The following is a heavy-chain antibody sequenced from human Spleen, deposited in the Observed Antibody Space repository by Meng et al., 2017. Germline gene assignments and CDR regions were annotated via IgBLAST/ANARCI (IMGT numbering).Heavy chain of an antibody. CDR1: GFTFSSYD. Sequence: GESLKISCSASGFTFSSYDMHLVRQATGKGLEWVSAIGTAGDTYYPGSVKGRFTISRENAKNSLYLQMNSLRAGDTAVYYCARSPYGDFRSYWYFDLWGRGTLVTVSS. CDR3: ARSPYGDFRSYWYFDL. CDR2: IGTAGDT. D-gene: IGHD4-17*01. V-gene: IGHV3-13*01. J-gene: IGHJ2*01.